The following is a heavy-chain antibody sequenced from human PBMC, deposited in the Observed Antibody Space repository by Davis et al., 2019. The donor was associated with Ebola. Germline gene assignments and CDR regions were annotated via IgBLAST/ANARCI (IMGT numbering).Heavy chain of an antibody. CDR2: INPNSGGT. D-gene: IGHD2-2*01. Sequence: ASVKVSCKASGYTFTGYYMHWVRQAPGQGLEWMGWINPNSGGTNYAQKFQGRVTMTRDTSISTAYMELSRLRSDDTAVYYCARDRRVPYYYYGMDVWGQGTTVTVSS. J-gene: IGHJ6*02. V-gene: IGHV1-2*02. CDR3: ARDRRVPYYYYGMDV. CDR1: GYTFTGYY.